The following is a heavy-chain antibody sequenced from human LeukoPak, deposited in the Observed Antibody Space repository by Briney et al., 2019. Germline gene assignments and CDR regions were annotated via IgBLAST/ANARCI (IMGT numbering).Heavy chain of an antibody. Sequence: GGTLRLSCAASVFTFSAYEMNWVRQAPGKGLEWVSYIGSSGSTVYYADSVKGRFTISRDNAKNSLYMQMESLRDEDTAIYYCARDTLEYSNSPDALDIWGQGTMVTVSS. CDR1: VFTFSAYE. D-gene: IGHD4-23*01. V-gene: IGHV3-48*03. CDR3: ARDTLEYSNSPDALDI. CDR2: IGSSGSTV. J-gene: IGHJ3*02.